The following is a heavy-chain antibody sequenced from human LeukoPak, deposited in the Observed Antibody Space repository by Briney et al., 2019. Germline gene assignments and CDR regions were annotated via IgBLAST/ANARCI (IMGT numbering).Heavy chain of an antibody. CDR1: GGTFSSYA. V-gene: IGHV1-69*04. CDR2: TIPILGIA. D-gene: IGHD6-19*01. CDR3: ARRDEIAVAGPFDY. J-gene: IGHJ4*02. Sequence: GASVKVSCKASGGTFSSYAISWVRQAPGQGLEWMGRTIPILGIANYAQKFQGRVTITADKSTSTAYMELSSLRSEDTAVYYCARRDEIAVAGPFDYWGQGTLVTVSS.